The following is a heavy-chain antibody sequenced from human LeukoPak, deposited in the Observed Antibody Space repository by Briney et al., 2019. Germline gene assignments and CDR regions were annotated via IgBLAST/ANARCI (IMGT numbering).Heavy chain of an antibody. J-gene: IGHJ4*02. CDR3: ARGSDGIIDY. Sequence: PGGTLRLSCAASGFTFSSYDMHWVRQATGKGPEWVSAIGTAGDTYYPGSVKGRFTISGENAKNSLYLQMNSLRAGDTAVYYCARGSDGIIDYWGQGTLVTVSS. V-gene: IGHV3-13*01. CDR2: IGTAGDT. D-gene: IGHD1-14*01. CDR1: GFTFSSYD.